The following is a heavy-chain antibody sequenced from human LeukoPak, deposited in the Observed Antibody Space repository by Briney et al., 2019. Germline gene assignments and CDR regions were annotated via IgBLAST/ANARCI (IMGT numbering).Heavy chain of an antibody. J-gene: IGHJ6*02. CDR1: GFTVSGNY. CDR3: ARDKVTGAYPYYWYYGADV. Sequence: GGSLRLSCAASGFTVSGNYMCWVRQAPGKGLEWVSAIYSSGNTYHADSVKGRFTISRDNSKNTLYLQMNSLRAEDTAIYYCARDKVTGAYPYYWYYGADVWGQGTTVTVSS. V-gene: IGHV3-53*01. D-gene: IGHD2-21*02. CDR2: IYSSGNT.